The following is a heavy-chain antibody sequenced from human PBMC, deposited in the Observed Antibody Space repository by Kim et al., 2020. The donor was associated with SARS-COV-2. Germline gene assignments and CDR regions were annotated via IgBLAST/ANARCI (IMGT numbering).Heavy chain of an antibody. Sequence: GGSLRLSCAASGFTFSSYTMNWVRQAPGKGLEWVSYISRSSSTIHYADSVKGRFTISRDNAKNSLYLQMNSLRAEDTAVYYCARDKASGNYYVGYYYYGMDVWGQGTTVTVSS. CDR1: GFTFSSYT. CDR2: ISRSSSTI. V-gene: IGHV3-48*04. CDR3: ARDKASGNYYVGYYYYGMDV. D-gene: IGHD1-26*01. J-gene: IGHJ6*02.